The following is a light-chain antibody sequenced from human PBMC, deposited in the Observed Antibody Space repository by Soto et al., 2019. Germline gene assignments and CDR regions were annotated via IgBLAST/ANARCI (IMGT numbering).Light chain of an antibody. V-gene: IGLV1-40*01. CDR1: SSNIGAGYD. CDR2: SYN. Sequence: QAVVTQPPSVSGAPGQRVTISCTGSSSNIGAGYDVHWYQQLPGTAPRLLIYSYNNRPSGVPDRFSGSKSGTSASLAITGLQAEDEADYYCQSYDTTFSGSTYVFGTGTKVTVL. CDR3: QSYDTTFSGSTYV. J-gene: IGLJ1*01.